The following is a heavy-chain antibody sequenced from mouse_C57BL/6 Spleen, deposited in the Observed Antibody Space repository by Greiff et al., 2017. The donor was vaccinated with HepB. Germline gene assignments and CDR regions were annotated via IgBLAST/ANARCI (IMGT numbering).Heavy chain of an antibody. CDR1: GYSITSGYY. D-gene: IGHD1-1*01. CDR3: ASRYGSSFYWYFDV. V-gene: IGHV3-6*01. Sequence: EVQVVESGPGLVKPSQSLSLTCSVTGYSITSGYYWNWIRQFPGNKLEWMGYISYDGSNNYNPSLKNRISITRDTSKNQFFLKLNSVTTEDTATYYCASRYGSSFYWYFDVWGTGTTVTVSS. J-gene: IGHJ1*03. CDR2: ISYDGSN.